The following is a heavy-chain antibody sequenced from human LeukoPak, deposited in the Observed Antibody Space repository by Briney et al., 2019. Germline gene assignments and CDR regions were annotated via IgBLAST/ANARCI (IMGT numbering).Heavy chain of an antibody. J-gene: IGHJ4*02. Sequence: GGSLRLSCAASGFTFDDYTMHWVRQAPGKGLEWVSLISWDGGSTYYADSVKGRFTISRDNSKNSLYLQMNSLRTEDTALYYCAKDRNRYSGSWPLIDYWGQGTLVTVSS. CDR3: AKDRNRYSGSWPLIDY. V-gene: IGHV3-43*01. D-gene: IGHD6-13*01. CDR2: ISWDGGST. CDR1: GFTFDDYT.